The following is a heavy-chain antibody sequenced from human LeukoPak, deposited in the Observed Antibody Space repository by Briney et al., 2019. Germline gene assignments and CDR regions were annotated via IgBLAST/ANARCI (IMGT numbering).Heavy chain of an antibody. CDR2: ISGSGGST. V-gene: IGHV3-23*01. J-gene: IGHJ4*02. Sequence: GGSLRLSCAASGFTFSSYAMSWVRQAPGKGLEWVSAISGSGGSTYYADSVKGRFTISRDNSKNTLYLQMNSLRAEDTALYYCARAPYTSGWYYFGFWGQGTLVTVSS. CDR3: ARAPYTSGWYYFGF. D-gene: IGHD6-19*01. CDR1: GFTFSSYA.